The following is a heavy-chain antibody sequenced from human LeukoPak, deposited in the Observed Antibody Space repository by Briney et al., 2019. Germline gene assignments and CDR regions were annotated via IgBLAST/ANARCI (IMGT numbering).Heavy chain of an antibody. D-gene: IGHD3-3*01. Sequence: SETLSLTCTVSGGSISSYYWSWIRQPAGKGLEWIGRIYTSGSTNYNPSLKSRVTISVDASKNQFSLKLSSVTAADTAVYYCARGAYYDFWSGSYFDYWGQGTLVTVSS. CDR2: IYTSGST. J-gene: IGHJ4*02. CDR1: GGSISSYY. CDR3: ARGAYYDFWSGSYFDY. V-gene: IGHV4-4*07.